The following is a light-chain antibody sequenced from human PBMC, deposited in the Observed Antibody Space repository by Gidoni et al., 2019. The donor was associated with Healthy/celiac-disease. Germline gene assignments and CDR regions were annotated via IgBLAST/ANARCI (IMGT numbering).Light chain of an antibody. V-gene: IGLV1-40*01. CDR1: SSNIGAGYD. CDR2: GNS. CDR3: QSYDSSLSAHYV. J-gene: IGLJ1*01. Sequence: QSVLTQPPSVSAAPGQMVTISCTGSSSNIGAGYDVHWYQQLPGTAPKLLIYGNSNRPSGVPDRFSGSKSGTSASLAITGLQAEDEADYYCQSYDSSLSAHYVFGTGTKVTVL.